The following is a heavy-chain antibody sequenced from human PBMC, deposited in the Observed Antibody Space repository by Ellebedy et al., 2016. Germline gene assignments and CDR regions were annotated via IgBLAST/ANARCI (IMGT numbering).Heavy chain of an antibody. V-gene: IGHV3-53*01. CDR2: IFSDGNT. CDR3: ARGVGSGWFDP. CDR1: GFTVSTNY. D-gene: IGHD2-15*01. J-gene: IGHJ5*02. Sequence: GESLKISCAASGFTVSTNYMKRVRQAPGKRLEWVSAIFSDGNTYYADSVKGRFTISRDNSKNTLYLQMNSLRAEDTAVYYCARGVGSGWFDPWGQGTLVTVSS.